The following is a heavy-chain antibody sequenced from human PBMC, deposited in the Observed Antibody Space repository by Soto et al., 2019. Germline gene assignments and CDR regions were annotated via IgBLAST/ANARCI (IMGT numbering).Heavy chain of an antibody. D-gene: IGHD4-17*01. Sequence: EVYLVESGGGVVRPGGSLRLSCAASGFGFDEYGMSWVRQGPGKGLEWVSGINRHGDSTGYADSVKGRFTISRDNAKNXLYLQMNGLRVEDTAFYYCARDHRWGYEYGDYGDSWGQGTLVTVSS. J-gene: IGHJ4*02. CDR2: INRHGDST. V-gene: IGHV3-20*04. CDR1: GFGFDEYG. CDR3: ARDHRWGYEYGDYGDS.